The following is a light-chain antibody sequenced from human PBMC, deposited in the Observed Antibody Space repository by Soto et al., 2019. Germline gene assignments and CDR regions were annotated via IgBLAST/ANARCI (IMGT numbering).Light chain of an antibody. Sequence: DINLTQSPSFLSASVGDRVTITCRPSQSVPNNIAWYQQKPGKPPKLLIYEESTLHSGVPSRFSGRKSGTQFTLTIDSLQPEDFATYYCQQVKTYPRTFGGGTKVEIK. J-gene: IGKJ4*01. CDR2: EES. V-gene: IGKV1-9*01. CDR3: QQVKTYPRT. CDR1: QSVPNN.